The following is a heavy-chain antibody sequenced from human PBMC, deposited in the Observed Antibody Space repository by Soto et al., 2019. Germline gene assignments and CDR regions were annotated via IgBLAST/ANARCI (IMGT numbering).Heavy chain of an antibody. V-gene: IGHV3-23*01. CDR3: AKGEIAVAGIPEYFQH. D-gene: IGHD6-19*01. CDR2: ISGSGGST. Sequence: GGSLRLSCAASGFTFDDYGMSWVRQAPGKGLEWVSAISGSGGSTYYADSVKGRFTISRDNSKNTLYLQMNSLRAEDTAVYYCAKGEIAVAGIPEYFQHWGQGTLVTVSS. CDR1: GFTFDDYG. J-gene: IGHJ1*01.